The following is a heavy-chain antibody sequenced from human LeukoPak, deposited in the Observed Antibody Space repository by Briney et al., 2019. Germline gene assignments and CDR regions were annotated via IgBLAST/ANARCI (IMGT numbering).Heavy chain of an antibody. Sequence: PGGSLRLSCAASGFTLSSYAMSWVRQAPGKGLERVSAISDSGNTYHADSVKGRFTISRDSSKNTLFLQMNRLRPEDAAVYYCAKAPVTTCRGAYCYRFDYWGQGTLVTVSS. CDR2: ISDSGNT. CDR1: GFTLSSYA. V-gene: IGHV3-23*01. D-gene: IGHD2-21*01. CDR3: AKAPVTTCRGAYCYRFDY. J-gene: IGHJ4*02.